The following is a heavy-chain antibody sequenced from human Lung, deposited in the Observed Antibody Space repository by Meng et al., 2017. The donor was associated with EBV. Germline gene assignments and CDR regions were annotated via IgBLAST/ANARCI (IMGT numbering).Heavy chain of an antibody. J-gene: IGHJ4*02. CDR1: GYTFTNHA. D-gene: IGHD6-19*01. Sequence: QVRIVRLGAEVRKPGASGRVSGMASGYTFTNHAIHWVRQAPGQRLEWMGWINTGNGYTKYSQKFQGRVTITRDISASTAYMELSSLRSEDTAVYYCAREPANSSGWGQGTLVTVSS. CDR3: AREPANSSG. V-gene: IGHV1-3*04. CDR2: INTGNGYT.